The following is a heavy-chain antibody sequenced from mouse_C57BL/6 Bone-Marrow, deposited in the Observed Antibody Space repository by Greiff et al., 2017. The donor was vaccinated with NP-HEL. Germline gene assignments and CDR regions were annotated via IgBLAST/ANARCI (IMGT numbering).Heavy chain of an antibody. J-gene: IGHJ2*01. CDR2: IWSGGST. V-gene: IGHV2-2*01. CDR1: GFSLTSYG. D-gene: IGHD2-12*01. CDR3: ARSYYSDGYFDY. Sequence: VKVVESGPGLVQPSQSLSITCTVSGFSLTSYGVHWVRQSPGKGLEWLGVIWSGGSTDYNAAFISRLSISKDNSKSQVFFKMNSLQADDTAIYYCARSYYSDGYFDYWGQGSTLTVSS.